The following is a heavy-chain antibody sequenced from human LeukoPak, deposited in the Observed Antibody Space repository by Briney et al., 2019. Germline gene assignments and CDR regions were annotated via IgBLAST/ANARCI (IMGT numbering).Heavy chain of an antibody. CDR1: GGSFSGYY. D-gene: IGHD6-6*01. CDR2: INHSGST. Sequence: PSETLSLTCAVYGGSFSGYYWSWIRQPPGKGLEWIGEINHSGSTNYNPSLKSRVTISVDTSKNQFSLKLSSVTAADTAVYYCARGFRVAARSGAFDIWGQGTMVTVSS. J-gene: IGHJ3*02. V-gene: IGHV4-34*01. CDR3: ARGFRVAARSGAFDI.